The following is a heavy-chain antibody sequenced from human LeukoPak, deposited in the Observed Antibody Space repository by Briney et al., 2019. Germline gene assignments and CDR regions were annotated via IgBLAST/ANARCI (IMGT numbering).Heavy chain of an antibody. CDR2: ISSSSSYI. CDR1: GFTFSSYS. V-gene: IGHV3-21*01. D-gene: IGHD1-26*01. J-gene: IGHJ3*02. CDR3: ARGGGATTFGAFDI. Sequence: AGGSLRLSCAASGFTFSSYSMNWVRQAPGKGLEWVSSISSSSSYIYYADSVKGRFTISRDNAKNSLYLQMNSLRAEDTAVYYCARGGGATTFGAFDIWGQGTMVTVSS.